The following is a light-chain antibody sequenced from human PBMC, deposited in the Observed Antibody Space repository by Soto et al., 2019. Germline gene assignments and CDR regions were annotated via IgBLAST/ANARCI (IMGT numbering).Light chain of an antibody. CDR1: SSDVGGYNF. V-gene: IGLV2-8*01. CDR3: TSYAGSNSFVV. CDR2: EVT. J-gene: IGLJ2*01. Sequence: QSALTQPPSASGSPGQSVTISCTGTSSDVGGYNFVSWYQQHPGKAPKLMIYEVTKRPSGVPDRFSGSKSGNTASLTVSGLQAEDEAEYYCTSYAGSNSFVVFGGGTKLTV.